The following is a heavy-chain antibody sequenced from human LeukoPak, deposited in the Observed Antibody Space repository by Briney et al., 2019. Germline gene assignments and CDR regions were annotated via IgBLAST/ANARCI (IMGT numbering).Heavy chain of an antibody. CDR1: GFTFSRYW. CDR2: INQDSSEK. J-gene: IGHJ4*02. V-gene: IGHV3-7*01. Sequence: GGSPRFSCAASGFTFSRYWMTWVRQAPGKGLERVADINQDSSEKYYVDSVKGRFTISRDNGKNSLYLQMNSLRAEDTAMYYCARDPGRGSYFDSWGQGTLVTVSS. D-gene: IGHD3-16*01. CDR3: ARDPGRGSYFDS.